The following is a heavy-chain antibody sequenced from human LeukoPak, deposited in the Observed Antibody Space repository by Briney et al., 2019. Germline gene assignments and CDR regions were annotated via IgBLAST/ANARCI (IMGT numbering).Heavy chain of an antibody. Sequence: GGSLRLSCVGSGFTFRSHAMSWARRAPEKGLEFVSGIYENGGTTYYADSVKGRFSISRDNSKNTLYLQMDSLRGEDTAVYYCAKDFRIGYSAHFDYWGQGALVTVSS. CDR3: AKDFRIGYSAHFDY. CDR2: IYENGGTT. CDR1: GFTFRSHA. V-gene: IGHV3-23*01. D-gene: IGHD2-21*01. J-gene: IGHJ4*02.